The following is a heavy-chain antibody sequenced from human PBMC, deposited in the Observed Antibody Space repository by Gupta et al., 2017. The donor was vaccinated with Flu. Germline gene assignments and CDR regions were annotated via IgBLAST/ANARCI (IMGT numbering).Heavy chain of an antibody. D-gene: IGHD2-2*01. J-gene: IGHJ6*04. CDR1: GFSFSSHA. CDR3: EKDDGVLGVPPAITV. CDR2: LSGSGSNT. V-gene: IGHV3-23*01. Sequence: GFSFSSHAMTWVRQAPGKGLEWVSALSGSGSNTYYADSVKGRFTISRDNSKNTLYLQMDSLSAEDTAVYYCEKDDGVLGVPPAITVWGNGTTVTVSS.